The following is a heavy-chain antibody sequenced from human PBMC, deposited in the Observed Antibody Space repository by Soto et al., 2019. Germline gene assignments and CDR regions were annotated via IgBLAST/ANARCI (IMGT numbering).Heavy chain of an antibody. CDR1: GGSVSSGRYY. D-gene: IGHD6-19*01. CDR3: ARSGAGSGWL. Sequence: QVQLQESGPGLVKPSETLSLTCTVSGGSVSSGRYYWSWSRQPPGKVLEWIGYIYYSGSTNYKSSLRSRVTISLDTSKNQFSLKLSSVTAADTAVDYCARSGAGSGWLGGQGTLVTVSS. CDR2: IYYSGST. V-gene: IGHV4-61*01. J-gene: IGHJ4*02.